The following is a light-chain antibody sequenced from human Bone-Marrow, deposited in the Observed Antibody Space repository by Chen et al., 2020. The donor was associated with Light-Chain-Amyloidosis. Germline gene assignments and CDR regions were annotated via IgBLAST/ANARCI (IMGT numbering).Light chain of an antibody. Sequence: DIGMTQTPLSLSVTPGEPASISCRSSQTLLDSDDGNTYLDWFLQKPGQSPQLLIYMVSHRASGVPDRFSGSGSGTDFTLKISRVEAEDVGVYYCMQRIEFPFTFGGGTKVEIK. V-gene: IGKV2-40*01. CDR2: MVS. CDR3: MQRIEFPFT. J-gene: IGKJ4*01. CDR1: QTLLDSDDGNTY.